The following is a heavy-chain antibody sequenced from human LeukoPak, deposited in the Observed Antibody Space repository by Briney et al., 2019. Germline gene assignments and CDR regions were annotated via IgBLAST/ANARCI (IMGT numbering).Heavy chain of an antibody. CDR1: VYTFTGYY. CDR3: ARGGRIWFGELLLED. D-gene: IGHD3-10*01. CDR2: INPNSGGT. V-gene: IGHV1-2*02. J-gene: IGHJ4*02. Sequence: ASVKVSCKTSVYTFTGYYMHWVRQAPGHGLEWMGWINPNSGGTNYAQKFQGRVTMTRDTSISTAYMELSRLRSDDTAVYYCARGGRIWFGELLLEDWGQGTLVTVSS.